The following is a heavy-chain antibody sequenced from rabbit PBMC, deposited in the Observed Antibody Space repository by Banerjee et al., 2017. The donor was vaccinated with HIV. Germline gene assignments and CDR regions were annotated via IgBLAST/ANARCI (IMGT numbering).Heavy chain of an antibody. V-gene: IGHV1S45*01. CDR1: GFDFSSYG. CDR3: ARGIGTSTGDGFNL. J-gene: IGHJ4*01. Sequence: QEQLVESGGGLVQPEGSLTLTCKASGFDFSSYGISWVRQAPGKGLEWIAYIGISSGNTWYASWAKGRFTISKTSSTTVTLQMTSLTAADTATYFCARGIGTSTGDGFNLWGPGTLVTVS. CDR2: IGISSGNT. D-gene: IGHD2-1*01.